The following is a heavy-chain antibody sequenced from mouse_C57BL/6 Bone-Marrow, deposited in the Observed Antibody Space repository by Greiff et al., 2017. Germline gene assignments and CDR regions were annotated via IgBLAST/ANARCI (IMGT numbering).Heavy chain of an antibody. V-gene: IGHV1-69*01. CDR1: GYTFTSYW. CDR3: ATCYYFDS. Sequence: VQLQQPGAELVMPGASVKLSCKASGYTFTSYWMHWVKQRPGQGLEWIGEIDPSDSYTNYNQKFKGKATLTVDTCSSTAYMLLSSLTSEDSAVYSCATCYYFDSWGQGPTLTGSS. CDR2: IDPSDSYT. J-gene: IGHJ2*01.